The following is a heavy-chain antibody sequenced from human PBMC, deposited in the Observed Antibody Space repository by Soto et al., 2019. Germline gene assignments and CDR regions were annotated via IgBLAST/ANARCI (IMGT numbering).Heavy chain of an antibody. CDR2: INRSGST. CDR1: GGSFSGYY. V-gene: IGHV4-34*01. CDR3: AREEPCFGY. J-gene: IGHJ4*02. Sequence: PSETLSLTCAVYGGSFSGYYWRRIRQPPGKGLEWMGEINRSGSTSYNPSLKSRVTISVDTSKNQFSLRLRSVTAADTAVYYCAREEPCFGYGGQGTLVTVSS. D-gene: IGHD1-1*01.